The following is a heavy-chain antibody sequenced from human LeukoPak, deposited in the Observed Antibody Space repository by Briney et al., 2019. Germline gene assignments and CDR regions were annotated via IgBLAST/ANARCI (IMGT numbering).Heavy chain of an antibody. Sequence: PGGSLTLSCVASGFTLSSYSMDWVRQAPGKGMEWISYISSGSGTTYFVDSVKGRFTISRDNGKNALYFQMNSLRDEDSAIYYCARDKSLQPDAFDIWGQGTMVTVSS. CDR1: GFTLSSYS. J-gene: IGHJ3*02. CDR2: ISSGSGTT. V-gene: IGHV3-48*02. D-gene: IGHD1-1*01. CDR3: ARDKSLQPDAFDI.